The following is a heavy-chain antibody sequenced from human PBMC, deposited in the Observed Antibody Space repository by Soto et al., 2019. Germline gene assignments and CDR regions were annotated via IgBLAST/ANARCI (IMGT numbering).Heavy chain of an antibody. CDR1: GYTFTSYD. CDR3: ARVATDALGAFDI. V-gene: IGHV1-8*01. J-gene: IGHJ3*02. CDR2: MNRNSGNT. D-gene: IGHD1-1*01. Sequence: ASVKVSCKASGYTFTSYDINWVRQATGQGLEWMGWMNRNSGNTGYAQKFQGRVTMTRNTSISTAYMELSSLRSEDTAVYYCARVATDALGAFDIWGQGTMVTVSS.